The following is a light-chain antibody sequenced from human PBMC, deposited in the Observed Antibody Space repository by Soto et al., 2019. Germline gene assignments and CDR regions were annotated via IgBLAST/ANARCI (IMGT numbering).Light chain of an antibody. CDR3: QQYYNWPPYT. Sequence: EVVMTQSPATLSVSPGDRATLSCRASQSVDTNVAWYQQKPGQAPRLLVYGASTRATGIPARFTGFGSGTDFTLTISGLLSDDFAVYYCQQYYNWPPYTFGQGTKLQIK. CDR2: GAS. J-gene: IGKJ2*01. V-gene: IGKV3-15*01. CDR1: QSVDTN.